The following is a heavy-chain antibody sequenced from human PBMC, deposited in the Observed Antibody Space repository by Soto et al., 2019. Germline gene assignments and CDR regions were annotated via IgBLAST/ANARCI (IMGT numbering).Heavy chain of an antibody. CDR3: ARVGMDVVAAFKRELDP. D-gene: IGHD5-12*01. Sequence: SETLSLTCTVSGGSVSSGSYYWSWIRQPPGKGLEWIGYIYYSGSTNYNPSLKSRVTISVDTSKNQFSLKLSSVTAADTAVYYCARVGMDVVAAFKRELDPWGPGLLVTVSS. J-gene: IGHJ5*02. CDR2: IYYSGST. V-gene: IGHV4-61*01. CDR1: GGSVSSGSYY.